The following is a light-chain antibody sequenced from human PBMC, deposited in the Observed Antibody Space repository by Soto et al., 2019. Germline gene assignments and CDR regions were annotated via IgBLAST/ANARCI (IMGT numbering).Light chain of an antibody. CDR1: NSDVGGYDR. V-gene: IGLV2-18*02. Sequence: QSALTQPPSVSASPGQSVTISCTGTNSDVGGYDRVSWYRQPPGTAPELIIYEVTHRPSGVPDRFSGSKSGNTASLTISGLQTEDEADYYCISFTRSVTVVFGGGTKLTVL. CDR3: ISFTRSVTVV. J-gene: IGLJ2*01. CDR2: EVT.